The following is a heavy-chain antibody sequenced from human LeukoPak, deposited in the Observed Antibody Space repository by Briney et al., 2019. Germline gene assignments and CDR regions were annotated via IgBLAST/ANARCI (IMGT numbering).Heavy chain of an antibody. CDR1: GFTFSNYW. V-gene: IGHV3-74*01. J-gene: IGHJ5*02. Sequence: GGSLRLSCAASGFTFSNYWMHWFRQAPGKGLVWASRINSDGINTSYADSVKGRFTISRDNAKNTLNLQMNSLRAEDTAVYYCARDLGQYYDTSDNWFDPWGQGTLVTVSS. CDR2: INSDGINT. D-gene: IGHD3-22*01. CDR3: ARDLGQYYDTSDNWFDP.